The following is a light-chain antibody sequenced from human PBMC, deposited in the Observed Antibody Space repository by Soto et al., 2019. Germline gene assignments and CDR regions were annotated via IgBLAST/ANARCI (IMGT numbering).Light chain of an antibody. J-gene: IGKJ1*01. CDR3: PQDNSYPWT. CDR2: DAY. CDR1: QSISSS. V-gene: IGKV1-5*02. Sequence: DLQRTQSPSTLSASVGDSVTIICRASQSISSSLAWYQRKPGKAPKLLIYDAYNLQSGVPSRFSVSESGTEFTLTINSLQPDDFATYYCPQDNSYPWTFGQGTKVDIK.